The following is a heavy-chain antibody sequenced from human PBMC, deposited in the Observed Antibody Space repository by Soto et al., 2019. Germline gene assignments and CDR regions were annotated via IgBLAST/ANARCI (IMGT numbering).Heavy chain of an antibody. CDR3: ATSRTFDY. CDR2: ISNDGSNN. V-gene: IGHV3-30-3*01. D-gene: IGHD1-1*01. J-gene: IGHJ4*02. Sequence: PGGSLRLSCAASGFTLTKASMSWVRQAPGKGLEWMAVISNDGSNNHYADSVKGRFTIFRDNSESMLYLQMNSLRAEDTAVYYCATSRTFDYWGQGTLVTVSS. CDR1: GFTLTKAS.